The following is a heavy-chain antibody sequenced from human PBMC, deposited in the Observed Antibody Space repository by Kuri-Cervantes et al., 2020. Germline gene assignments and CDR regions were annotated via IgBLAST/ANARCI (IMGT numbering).Heavy chain of an antibody. V-gene: IGHV5-51*01. CDR2: IYPGDSDT. CDR3: ARNDFWSGNPIDY. CDR1: GYIFTSYW. D-gene: IGHD3-3*01. J-gene: IGHJ4*02. Sequence: GESLKISCQGSGYIFTSYWIGWVRQMPGKGLEWMGIIYPGDSDTRYSPSFQGQVTISADKSISTAYLQWSILKDSDTAMYYCARNDFWSGNPIDYWGQGTLVTVSS.